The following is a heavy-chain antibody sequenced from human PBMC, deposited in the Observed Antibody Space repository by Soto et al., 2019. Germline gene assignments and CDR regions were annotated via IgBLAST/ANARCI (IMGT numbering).Heavy chain of an antibody. CDR3: TTDTWESLSFDY. D-gene: IGHD1-26*01. CDR2: IKTKADGGTT. CDR1: ELTLSNYV. Sequence: GGSLRLSCAASELTLSNYVMKWVRQAPGKGLGWVGHIKTKADGGTTDYAVSVKGRFSISRDDARNTVYLQMNSLKTEDTAMYHCTTDTWESLSFDYWGQGTPSIVSS. V-gene: IGHV3-15*07. J-gene: IGHJ4*02.